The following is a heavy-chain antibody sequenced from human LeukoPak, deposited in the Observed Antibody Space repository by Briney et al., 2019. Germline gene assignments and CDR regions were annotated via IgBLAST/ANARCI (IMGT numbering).Heavy chain of an antibody. CDR1: GGTFSSYA. V-gene: IGHV1-69*13. J-gene: IGHJ1*01. CDR3: ARGPPTAQYFQH. CDR2: IIPIFGTA. D-gene: IGHD1-1*01. Sequence: SVKVSCKASGGTFSSYATSWVRQAPGQGLEWMGGIIPIFGTANYAQKFQGRVTITADESTSTAYMELSSLRSEDTAVYYCARGPPTAQYFQHWGQGTLVTVSS.